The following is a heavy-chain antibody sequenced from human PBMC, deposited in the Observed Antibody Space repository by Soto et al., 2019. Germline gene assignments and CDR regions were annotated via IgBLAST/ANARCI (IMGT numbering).Heavy chain of an antibody. J-gene: IGHJ6*02. D-gene: IGHD3-10*01. Sequence: SETLSLTCAVYGGSFSGYYWSWIRQPPGKGLEWVGEINHSGSTNYNPSLKSRVTISVDTSKNQFSLKLSSVTAADTAVYYCGSLPRGYNYGMDGWGQGTTVTVSS. CDR2: INHSGST. CDR3: GSLPRGYNYGMDG. V-gene: IGHV4-34*01. CDR1: GGSFSGYY.